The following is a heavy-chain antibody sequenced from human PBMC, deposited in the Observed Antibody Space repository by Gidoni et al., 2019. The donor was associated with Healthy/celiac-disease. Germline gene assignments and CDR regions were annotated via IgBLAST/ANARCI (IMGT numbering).Heavy chain of an antibody. CDR2: IYSGGST. J-gene: IGHJ6*02. Sequence: EVQLVESGGGLIQPGGSLRLSCAASGFTVRTNYMSWVRQAPGKGLEWVSVIYSGGSTYYADSVKGRFTISRENSKNTLYLQMNSLRAEDTAVYYCAREDIVVVPAAHRPHYYYYGMDVWGQGTTVTVSS. V-gene: IGHV3-53*01. CDR3: AREDIVVVPAAHRPHYYYYGMDV. D-gene: IGHD2-2*01. CDR1: GFTVRTNY.